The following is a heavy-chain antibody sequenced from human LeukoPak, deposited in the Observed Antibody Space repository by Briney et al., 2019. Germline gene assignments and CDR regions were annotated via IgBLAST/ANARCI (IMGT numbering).Heavy chain of an antibody. V-gene: IGHV4-34*01. D-gene: IGHD2-2*01. CDR1: GGSFSGYY. J-gene: IGHJ4*02. CDR3: ARQLGYCSSTSCYADKVDY. CDR2: INDSGST. Sequence: PSETLSLTCAVYGGSFSGYYGSWIRQPPGKGREWMGEINDSGSTNYNPSLKSRVTISGDTSKNQFSLKLSSVTAADTAVYYCARQLGYCSSTSCYADKVDYWGQGTLVTVSS.